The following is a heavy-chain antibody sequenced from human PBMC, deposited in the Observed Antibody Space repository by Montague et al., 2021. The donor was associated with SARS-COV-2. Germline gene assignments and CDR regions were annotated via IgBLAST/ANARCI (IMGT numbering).Heavy chain of an antibody. Sequence: WLALIYWDDDKRYSPSLKSRLTITKDTSKNQVVLTMTNMDPVDTATYYCAHRRGLLLSDAFDIWGQGTMVTVSS. CDR3: AHRRGLLLSDAFDI. J-gene: IGHJ3*02. V-gene: IGHV2-5*02. CDR2: IYWDDDK. D-gene: IGHD1-26*01.